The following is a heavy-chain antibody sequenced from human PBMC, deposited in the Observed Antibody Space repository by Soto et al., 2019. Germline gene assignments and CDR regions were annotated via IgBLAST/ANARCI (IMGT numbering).Heavy chain of an antibody. J-gene: IGHJ5*02. Sequence: ASVKVSCKASGGTFSSYAISWVRQAPGQGLEWMGGIIPIFGTANYAQKFQGRVTITADESTSTAYMELSSLRSEDTAVYYCARAGGVLIAARNWFDPWGQGTLVTISS. D-gene: IGHD6-6*01. CDR3: ARAGGVLIAARNWFDP. V-gene: IGHV1-69*13. CDR2: IIPIFGTA. CDR1: GGTFSSYA.